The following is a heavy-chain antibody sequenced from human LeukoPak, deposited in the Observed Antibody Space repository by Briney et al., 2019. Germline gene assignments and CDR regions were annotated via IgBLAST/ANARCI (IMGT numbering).Heavy chain of an antibody. J-gene: IGHJ3*02. Sequence: GGSLRLSCAASGFTFSSYWMHWVRQAPGKGLVWVSRINSDGSTTTYADSVTGRFTISRDNSKNTLYLQMNSLRAEDTAVYYCAKDRQSYGDYARAVPDAFDIWGQGTMVTVSS. CDR1: GFTFSSYW. CDR3: AKDRQSYGDYARAVPDAFDI. CDR2: INSDGSTT. V-gene: IGHV3-74*01. D-gene: IGHD4-17*01.